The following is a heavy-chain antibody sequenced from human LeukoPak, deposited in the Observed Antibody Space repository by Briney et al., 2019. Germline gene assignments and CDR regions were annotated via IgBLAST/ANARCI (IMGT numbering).Heavy chain of an antibody. CDR3: ARSGFGVPDY. V-gene: IGHV4-61*01. CDR1: GGSVSSGSYY. CDR2: IYYSGST. D-gene: IGHD3-10*01. Sequence: SETLSLTCTVSGGSVSSGSYYWSWIRQPPGKGLEWIGYIYYSGSTNYNPSLKSRVTISVDTSKNQFSLKLSSVTAADTAVYYCARSGFGVPDYWGQGTLVTVSS. J-gene: IGHJ4*02.